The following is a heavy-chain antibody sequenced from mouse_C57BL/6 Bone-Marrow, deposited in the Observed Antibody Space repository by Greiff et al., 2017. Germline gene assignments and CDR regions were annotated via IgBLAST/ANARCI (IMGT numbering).Heavy chain of an antibody. V-gene: IGHV5-4*03. J-gene: IGHJ1*03. Sequence: EVKVVESGGGLVKPGGSLKLSCAASGFTFSSYAMSWVRQTPEKRLEWVATISDGGSYTYYPDNVKGRFTISRDNAKNNLYLQMSHLKSEDTAMYYCARVEYFDVWGTGTTVTVSS. CDR2: ISDGGSYT. CDR3: ARVEYFDV. CDR1: GFTFSSYA.